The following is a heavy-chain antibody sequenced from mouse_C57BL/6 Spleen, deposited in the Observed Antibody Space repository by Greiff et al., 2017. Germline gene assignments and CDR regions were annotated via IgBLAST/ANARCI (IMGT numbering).Heavy chain of an antibody. CDR3: TRDRGRQEYAMDY. D-gene: IGHD1-2*01. J-gene: IGHJ4*01. CDR1: GFTFSSYA. Sequence: EVKLMESGEGLVKPGGSLKLSCAASGFTFSSYAMSWVRQTPEKRLEWVAYISSGGDYIYYADTVKGRFTISRDNARNTLYLQMSSLKSEDTAMYYCTRDRGRQEYAMDYWGQGTSVTVSS. CDR2: ISSGGDYI. V-gene: IGHV5-9-1*02.